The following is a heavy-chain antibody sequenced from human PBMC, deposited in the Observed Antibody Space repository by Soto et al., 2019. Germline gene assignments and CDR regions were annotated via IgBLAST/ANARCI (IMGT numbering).Heavy chain of an antibody. CDR1: GYTFTNFG. Sequence: GASVQVSCKASGYTFTNFGFSWVRQAPGQGLEWMGWISGYKGDTKYVQKFQGRVTMTTDTSTSTAYMELRSLISDDTAVYYCARDVFKSPTMTTVYWGQGTLVTVSS. CDR2: ISGYKGDT. D-gene: IGHD4-17*01. J-gene: IGHJ4*02. CDR3: ARDVFKSPTMTTVY. V-gene: IGHV1-18*01.